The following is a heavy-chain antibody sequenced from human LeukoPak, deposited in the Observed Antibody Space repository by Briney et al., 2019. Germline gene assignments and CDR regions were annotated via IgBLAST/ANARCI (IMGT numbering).Heavy chain of an antibody. J-gene: IGHJ4*02. CDR3: ARDRHDLTYDY. CDR2: ISSSSSYI. V-gene: IGHV3-21*01. Sequence: GGSLRLSCAASGFTFSSYSMNWIRQAPGKGLEWVSSISSSSSYIYYADSVKGRFTISRDNAKNSLYLQMNSLRAEDTAVYYCARDRHDLTYDYWGQGTLVTVSS. CDR1: GFTFSSYS. D-gene: IGHD3-3*01.